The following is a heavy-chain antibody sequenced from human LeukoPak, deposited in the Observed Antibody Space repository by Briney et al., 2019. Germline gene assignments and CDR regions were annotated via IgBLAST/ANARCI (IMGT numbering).Heavy chain of an antibody. V-gene: IGHV3-7*04. CDR2: INQDGNHK. D-gene: IGHD5-18*01. CDR1: RFTFSNYW. CDR3: ARARYSSTGDFES. J-gene: IGHJ4*02. Sequence: GGSRSLACALFRFTFSNYWMNWVRQPQGKGLEWVANINQDGNHKYYVDSVKGRFTNSRDNAKNSLYLQMNNLRAEDTAVYYCARARYSSTGDFESWGQGTLVTVSS.